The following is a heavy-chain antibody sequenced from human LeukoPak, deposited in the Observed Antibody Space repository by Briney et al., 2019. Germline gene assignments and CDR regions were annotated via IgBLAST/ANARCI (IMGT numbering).Heavy chain of an antibody. D-gene: IGHD3-22*01. CDR3: ATSLVPDSSGYYQNWFDP. J-gene: IGHJ5*02. V-gene: IGHV1-24*01. CDR2: FDPEDGKT. CDR1: GYTLTELS. Sequence: ASVKVSCKVSGYTLTELSMHWVRQTPGKGLEWMGGFDPEDGKTIYAQKFQGRVTMTEDTSTDPAYMELSSLRSEDTAVYYCATSLVPDSSGYYQNWFDPWGQGTLVTVSS.